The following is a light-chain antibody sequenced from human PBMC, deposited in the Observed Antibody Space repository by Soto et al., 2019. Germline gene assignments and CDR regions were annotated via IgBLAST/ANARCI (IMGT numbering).Light chain of an antibody. J-gene: IGLJ2*01. V-gene: IGLV8-61*01. CDR1: SGPVSTSHY. CDR3: VLYMSSHIYV. Sequence: QTVVTQEPSFSVSPGGTVTLTCGLSSGPVSTSHYASWYQQTPGQAPRTLIYSTDTRSSGVPDRFSGSILGNKAALTITGAQADDESDYYCVLYMSSHIYVFGGGTKLTVL. CDR2: STD.